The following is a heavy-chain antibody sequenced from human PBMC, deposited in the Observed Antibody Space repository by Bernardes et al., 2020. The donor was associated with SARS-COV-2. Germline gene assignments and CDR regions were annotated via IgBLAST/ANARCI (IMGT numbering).Heavy chain of an antibody. V-gene: IGHV4-34*01. CDR2: FTRYGGN. D-gene: IGHD3-10*01. Sequence: TLSLTCAISGGSFGDFWWSWIRQPPGKGLEWIGEFTRYGGNNFNPSLKSRVTISADTSRGQVSLKLTSVTDADTAVYYCAAHPFDFDYWGQGTLVTVSS. CDR3: AAHPFDFDY. CDR1: GGSFGDFW. J-gene: IGHJ4*02.